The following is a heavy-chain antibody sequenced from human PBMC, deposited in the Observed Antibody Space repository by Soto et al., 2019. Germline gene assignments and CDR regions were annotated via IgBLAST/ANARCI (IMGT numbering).Heavy chain of an antibody. V-gene: IGHV1-18*01. CDR2: IRPNDGHT. Sequence: GASVKVSCKGLGYTFTSYGISWVRRAPGQGLEWMGWIRPNDGHTNYAQKFQDRVTMTRDTSTTTVYMDLRSLGSDDTAVYYCAIIGSGDYSDFDYWGQGTLVTVSS. CDR3: AIIGSGDYSDFDY. D-gene: IGHD4-4*01. J-gene: IGHJ4*02. CDR1: GYTFTSYG.